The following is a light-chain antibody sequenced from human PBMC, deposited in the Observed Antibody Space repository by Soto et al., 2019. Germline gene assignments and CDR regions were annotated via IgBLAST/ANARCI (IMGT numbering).Light chain of an antibody. J-gene: IGKJ2*01. CDR1: QSVSSNY. Sequence: DIVLTQSPGTLSLSAGERAPLSCRASQSVSSNYLAWYQQKPGQAPRLLIYGASSRATGIPDRFSGSGSGTDVTLTITGLEPEESAVYYCQQSARVPYTFGQGTKLEI. CDR2: GAS. CDR3: QQSARVPYT. V-gene: IGKV3-20*01.